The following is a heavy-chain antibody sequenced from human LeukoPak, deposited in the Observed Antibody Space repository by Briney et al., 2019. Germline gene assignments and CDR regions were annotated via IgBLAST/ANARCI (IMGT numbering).Heavy chain of an antibody. Sequence: SETLSLTCAVSGGSISSSNWWSWVRQPPGKGLEWIGEIYHSGSTNYNPSLKSRVTISVDKSKNQFSLKLSSVTAADTAVYYCASRSYDSSGYYSPLEYWGQGTLVTVSS. CDR2: IYHSGST. CDR1: GGSISSSNW. V-gene: IGHV4-4*02. D-gene: IGHD3-22*01. CDR3: ASRSYDSSGYYSPLEY. J-gene: IGHJ4*02.